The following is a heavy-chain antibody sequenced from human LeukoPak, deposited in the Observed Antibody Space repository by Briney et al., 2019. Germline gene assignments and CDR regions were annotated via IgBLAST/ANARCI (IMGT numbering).Heavy chain of an antibody. J-gene: IGHJ4*02. Sequence: SVKVSCKASGGTFSSYAISWVRQAPGQGLEWMGGIIPIFGAANYAQKFQGRVTITADESTSTAYMELSSLRSEDTAVYYCARDFPSRAYYYDSSGYSSFDYWGQGTLVTVSS. V-gene: IGHV1-69*01. D-gene: IGHD3-22*01. CDR1: GGTFSSYA. CDR3: ARDFPSRAYYYDSSGYSSFDY. CDR2: IIPIFGAA.